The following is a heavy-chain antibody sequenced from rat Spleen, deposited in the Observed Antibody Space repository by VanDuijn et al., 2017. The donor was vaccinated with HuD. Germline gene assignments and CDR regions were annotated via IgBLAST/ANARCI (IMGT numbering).Heavy chain of an antibody. Sequence: QVQLKDALPGLVQTSQTLSLTCTVSGFSLTNYNVHWVRQPTGHGLEWMGMIWTGGSTDYNSALRSRMSISRDTSESQVFLKMNSLRTEDIATYYCVRESRTGNYFDDWGQGVMVTVSS. V-gene: IGHV2-30*01. CDR1: GFSLTNYN. CDR3: VRESRTGNYFDD. CDR2: IWTGGST. D-gene: IGHD5-1*01. J-gene: IGHJ2*01.